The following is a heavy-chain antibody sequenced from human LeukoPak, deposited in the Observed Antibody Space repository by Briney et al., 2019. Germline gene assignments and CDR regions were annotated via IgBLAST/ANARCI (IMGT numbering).Heavy chain of an antibody. J-gene: IGHJ1*01. CDR1: GFTFSKYW. V-gene: IGHV3-74*01. Sequence: GGSLRLSCAASGFTFSKYWMHWVRQVPGKGLVWVSLINGDGSTTNYANFVKGRFTISRDNAKNTLSLQVNSLRAEDTAVYYCATGNYYDSRGYYTFGYWGQGTLVTVSS. D-gene: IGHD3-22*01. CDR2: INGDGSTT. CDR3: ATGNYYDSRGYYTFGY.